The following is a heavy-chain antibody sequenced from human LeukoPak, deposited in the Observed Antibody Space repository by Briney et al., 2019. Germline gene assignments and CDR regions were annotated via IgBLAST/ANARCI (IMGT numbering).Heavy chain of an antibody. Sequence: GGSLRLSCAASGFTFSSYSMNWVRQAPGKGLEWVSYISSSSSYTNYADSVKGRFTISRDNAKNSLYLQMNSLRAEDTAVYYCARVLVGDAFDIWGQGTMVTVSS. CDR1: GFTFSSYS. D-gene: IGHD2-15*01. J-gene: IGHJ3*02. CDR2: ISSSSSYT. CDR3: ARVLVGDAFDI. V-gene: IGHV3-21*05.